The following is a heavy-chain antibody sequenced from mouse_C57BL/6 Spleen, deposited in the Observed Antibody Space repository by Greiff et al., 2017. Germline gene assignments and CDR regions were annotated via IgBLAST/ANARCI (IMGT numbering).Heavy chain of an antibody. CDR3: ARSEGNYAMGY. CDR2: INPSSGYT. CDR1: GYTFTSYW. J-gene: IGHJ4*01. Sequence: VQLQQSGAELAKPGASVKLSCKASGYTFTSYWMHWVKQRPGQGLEWIGYINPSSGYTKYNQKFKDKATLTADQSSSTAYMQLSSLTYEDSAVYYCARSEGNYAMGYWGQGTSVTVAS. V-gene: IGHV1-7*01.